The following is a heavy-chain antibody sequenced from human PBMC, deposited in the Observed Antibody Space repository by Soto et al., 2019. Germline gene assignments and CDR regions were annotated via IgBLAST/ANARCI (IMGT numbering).Heavy chain of an antibody. CDR1: GFTFSSYA. CDR2: ISSNGGST. Sequence: SLRLSCAASGFTFSSYAMHWVRQAPGKGLEYVSAISSNGGSTYYADSVKGRFTISRDNSKNTLYLQMNSLRAEDTAVYYCARDQTDILTGNFDYWGQGTLVTVSS. V-gene: IGHV3-64*04. CDR3: ARDQTDILTGNFDY. J-gene: IGHJ4*02. D-gene: IGHD3-9*01.